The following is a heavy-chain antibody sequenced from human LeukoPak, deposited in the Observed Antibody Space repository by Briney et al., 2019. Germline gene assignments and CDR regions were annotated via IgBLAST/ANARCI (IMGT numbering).Heavy chain of an antibody. D-gene: IGHD3-22*01. J-gene: IGHJ2*01. CDR2: ISYDGSNK. Sequence: PGGSLRLSCAASGFTFSSYAMHWVRQAPGKGLEWVAVISYDGSNKYYADSVKGRFTISRDNSKNTLYLQMNSLRAEDTAVYYCARAAYYYDSSGYRYWYFDLWGRGTLVTVSS. V-gene: IGHV3-30*04. CDR3: ARAAYYYDSSGYRYWYFDL. CDR1: GFTFSSYA.